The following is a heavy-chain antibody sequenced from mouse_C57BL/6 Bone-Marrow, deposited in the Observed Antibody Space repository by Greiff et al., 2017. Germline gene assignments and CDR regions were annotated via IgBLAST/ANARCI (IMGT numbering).Heavy chain of an antibody. CDR1: GFTFSSYG. CDR3: ARLGYYGSSYFDY. J-gene: IGHJ2*01. Sequence: EVMLVESGGDLVKPGGSLKLSCAASGFTFSSYGMSWVRQIPDKRLEWVATISSGGSYTYYPDSVKGRFTISRDNAKNTLYLQMSSLKSEDTAMYYCARLGYYGSSYFDYWGQGTTLTVSS. V-gene: IGHV5-6*01. CDR2: ISSGGSYT. D-gene: IGHD1-1*01.